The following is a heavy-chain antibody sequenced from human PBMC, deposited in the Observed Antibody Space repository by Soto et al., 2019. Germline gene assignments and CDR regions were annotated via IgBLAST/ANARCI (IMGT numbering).Heavy chain of an antibody. J-gene: IGHJ6*02. V-gene: IGHV1-69*12. CDR1: GGTFSSYA. D-gene: IGHD2-15*01. Sequence: QVQLVQSGAEVKKPGSSVKVSCKASGGTFSSYAISWVRQAPGQGLEWMGGIIPIFGTANYAQKFQSRVTITADESTSTAYMELSSLRSEDTAVYYCARGDVVVVAATPYYYYGMDVWGQGTTVTVSS. CDR2: IIPIFGTA. CDR3: ARGDVVVVAATPYYYYGMDV.